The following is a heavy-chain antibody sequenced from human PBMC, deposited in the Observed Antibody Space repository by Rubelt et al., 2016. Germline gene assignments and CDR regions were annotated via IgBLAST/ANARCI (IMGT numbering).Heavy chain of an antibody. Sequence: GLEWMGWINPNSGGTNYAQKFQGRVTMTRDTSISTAYMELSRLRSDDTAVYYCARGVRWNYGEGTMIVVVITTTDFDYWGQGTLVTVSS. D-gene: IGHD3-22*01. V-gene: IGHV1-2*02. J-gene: IGHJ4*02. CDR3: ARGVRWNYGEGTMIVVVITTTDFDY. CDR2: INPNSGGT.